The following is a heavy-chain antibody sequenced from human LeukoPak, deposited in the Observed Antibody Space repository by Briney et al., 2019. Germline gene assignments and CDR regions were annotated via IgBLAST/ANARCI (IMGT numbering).Heavy chain of an antibody. V-gene: IGHV4-34*01. CDR2: INHSGST. D-gene: IGHD3-3*01. CDR1: GGSFSGYY. J-gene: IGHJ3*02. CDR3: ARGGLRTIFGVVPDAFDI. Sequence: SSETLSLTCAVYGGSFSGYYWSWIRQPPGKGLEWIGEINHSGSTNYNPSLKSRVTISVDTSKNQFSLKLSSVTAADTAVYYCARGGLRTIFGVVPDAFDIWGQGTMVTVSS.